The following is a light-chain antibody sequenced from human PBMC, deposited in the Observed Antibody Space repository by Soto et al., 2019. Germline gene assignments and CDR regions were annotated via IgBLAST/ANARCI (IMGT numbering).Light chain of an antibody. J-gene: IGKJ1*01. V-gene: IGKV1-5*03. CDR2: KAS. Sequence: DVQMTQSPSTLSGSVGDRVTITCRASQTISSWLAWYQQKPGKAPKLLIYKASTLKSGVPSRFSGSGSGTEFTLTISSLQPDDFATYYCQDYNSYSEAFGQGTMVDI. CDR3: QDYNSYSEA. CDR1: QTISSW.